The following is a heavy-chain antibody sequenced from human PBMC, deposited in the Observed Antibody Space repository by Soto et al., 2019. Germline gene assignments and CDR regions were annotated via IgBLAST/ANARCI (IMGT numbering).Heavy chain of an antibody. V-gene: IGHV1-69*01. J-gene: IGHJ6*02. CDR1: GGTFRRDI. D-gene: IGHD5-18*01. CDR2: FIPIFGES. CDR3: ARVVYVDTPMESLTDFYIMDV. Sequence: QVQLVQSGADVKKPGSSVKVSCKASGGTFRRDIVSWVRQAPGQGLEWMGSFIPIFGESIYAQRFQGRVTITADEYTSTAYMELSSLRSEDTAVYYCARVVYVDTPMESLTDFYIMDVWGQGTTVTVYS.